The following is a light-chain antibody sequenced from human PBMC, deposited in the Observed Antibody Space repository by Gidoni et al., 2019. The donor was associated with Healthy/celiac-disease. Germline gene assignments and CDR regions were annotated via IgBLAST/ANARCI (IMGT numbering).Light chain of an antibody. CDR1: QSIISY. CDR3: QQSYSTPFT. Sequence: DIQITQSPSSLSASVGDRVTITCRASQSIISYLNWYQQKPGKAPKLLIYAASSLQSGVPSRFSGSGSGTDFTLTISSLQPEDFATYYCQQSYSTPFTFGGGTKVEIK. CDR2: AAS. V-gene: IGKV1-39*01. J-gene: IGKJ4*01.